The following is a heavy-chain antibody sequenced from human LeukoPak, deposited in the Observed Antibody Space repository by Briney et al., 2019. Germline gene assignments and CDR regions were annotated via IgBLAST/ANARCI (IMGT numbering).Heavy chain of an antibody. CDR3: ARTGPRTDAIDI. V-gene: IGHV3-21*01. CDR1: GFTFSSYS. CDR2: ISSSSSYI. J-gene: IGHJ3*02. Sequence: GGSLRLSCAASGFTFSSYSMNWVRQAPGKGLEWASSISSSSSYIYYADSVKGRFTISRDNAKNSLYLQMNSLRAEDTAVYYCARTGPRTDAIDIWGQGTMVTVSS.